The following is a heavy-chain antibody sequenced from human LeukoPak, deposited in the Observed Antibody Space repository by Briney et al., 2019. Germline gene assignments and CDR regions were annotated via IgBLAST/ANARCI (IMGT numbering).Heavy chain of an antibody. J-gene: IGHJ4*02. CDR1: GYTITTYS. V-gene: IGHV1-18*01. CDR3: ARRAPGKLAADY. D-gene: IGHD1-1*01. CDR2: INTYNGNT. Sequence: PGASVKVSCKTSGYTITTYSITWVRQAPGQGLEWMGWINTYNGNTNYAQKLQGRVTMTTDTSTSTAYMELRSLRSDDTAMYYCARRAPGKLAADYWGQGTLVTISS.